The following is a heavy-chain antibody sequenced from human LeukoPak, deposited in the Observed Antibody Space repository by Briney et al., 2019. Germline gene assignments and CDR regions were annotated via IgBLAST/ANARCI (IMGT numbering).Heavy chain of an antibody. CDR1: GFTFSSYG. Sequence: GGSLRLSCAASGFTFSSYGMHWVRQAPGKGLEWVAFIRYDGSNKYYADSVKGRFTISRDNSKNTLYLQMNSLRAEDTAVYYCTKDQTKRDHNWFDPWGQGTLVTVSS. D-gene: IGHD1-1*01. V-gene: IGHV3-30*02. CDR3: TKDQTKRDHNWFDP. J-gene: IGHJ5*02. CDR2: IRYDGSNK.